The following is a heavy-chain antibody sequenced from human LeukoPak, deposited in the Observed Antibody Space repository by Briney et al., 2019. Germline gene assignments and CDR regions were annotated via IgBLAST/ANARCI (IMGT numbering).Heavy chain of an antibody. V-gene: IGHV3-66*02. CDR2: IYSGGST. CDR3: ARDLVDSSGYSYYFDY. J-gene: IGHJ4*02. Sequence: PGGSLRLSCAASGFTDSSNHMRWVRQAPGKGLEWVSDIYSGGSTYVADSVKGRFTISRDNSKNTLYLQMNSLRAEDTAVYYCARDLVDSSGYSYYFDYWGQGTLVTVSS. CDR1: GFTDSSNH. D-gene: IGHD3-22*01.